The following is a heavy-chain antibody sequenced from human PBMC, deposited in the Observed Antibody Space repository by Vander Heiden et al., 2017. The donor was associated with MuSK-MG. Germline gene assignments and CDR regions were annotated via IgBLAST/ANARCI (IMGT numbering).Heavy chain of an antibody. CDR1: GYTFTGYY. D-gene: IGHD3-22*01. Sequence: QVHLVQSGAEVKKPGASVKVSCKASGYTFTGYYMHWVRQAPGQGLEWMGWINPNSGGTNYAQKVQGRVTMTRDTSISTAYMELSRMRSDDTAVYYCARWAYYYDSSALDVWGKGTTVTVSS. CDR2: INPNSGGT. CDR3: ARWAYYYDSSALDV. V-gene: IGHV1-2*02. J-gene: IGHJ6*04.